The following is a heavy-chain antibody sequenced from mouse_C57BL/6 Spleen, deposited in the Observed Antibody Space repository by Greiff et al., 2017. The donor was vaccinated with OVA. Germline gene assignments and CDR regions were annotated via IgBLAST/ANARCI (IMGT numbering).Heavy chain of an antibody. CDR2: FYPGSGSI. Sequence: VQLQQSGAELVKPGASVKLSCKASGYTFTEYTIHWVKQRSGQGLEWIGWFYPGSGSIKYNEKFKDKATLTADKSSSTVYMELSRLTSEDSAVYFCARHEEGIYYGNPYAMDYWGQGTSVTVSS. J-gene: IGHJ4*01. V-gene: IGHV1-62-2*01. CDR3: ARHEEGIYYGNPYAMDY. CDR1: GYTFTEYT. D-gene: IGHD2-1*01.